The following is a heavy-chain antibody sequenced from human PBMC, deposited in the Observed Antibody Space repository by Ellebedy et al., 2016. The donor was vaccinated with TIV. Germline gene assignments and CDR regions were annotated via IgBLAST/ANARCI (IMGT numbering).Heavy chain of an antibody. Sequence: ASVKVSXKASGYTFTNYYMHWVRQAPGQGPEWMGIINPSIDSTSYALKFQGRVTVTRDTSTSAIYMELSSLTSEDTAVYYCARDRTGSWTFDYWGQGTLVTVSS. CDR2: INPSIDST. CDR3: ARDRTGSWTFDY. V-gene: IGHV1-46*01. CDR1: GYTFTNYY. D-gene: IGHD1-26*01. J-gene: IGHJ4*02.